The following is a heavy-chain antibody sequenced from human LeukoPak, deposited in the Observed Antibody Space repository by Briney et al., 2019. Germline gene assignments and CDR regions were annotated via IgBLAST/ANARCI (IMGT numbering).Heavy chain of an antibody. V-gene: IGHV4-34*01. Sequence: PSETLSLTCAAYGGSFSGYYWSWIRQPPGKGLEWIGEINHSGSTNYNPSLKSRVTISVDTSKNQFSLKLSSVTAADTAVYYCAREGYDFWSGYYIGYWGQGTLVTVSS. CDR2: INHSGST. CDR3: AREGYDFWSGYYIGY. D-gene: IGHD3-3*01. CDR1: GGSFSGYY. J-gene: IGHJ4*02.